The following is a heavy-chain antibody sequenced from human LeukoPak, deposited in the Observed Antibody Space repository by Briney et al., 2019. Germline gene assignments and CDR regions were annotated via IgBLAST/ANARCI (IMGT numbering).Heavy chain of an antibody. Sequence: TGGSLRLSCAASGFTFSSYAMSWVRQAPGKGLEWVSAISGSGSSTYYADSVKGRFTISRDNSKNTLYLQMNSLRAEDTAVYYCAKGPQLASTYYYYGMDVWGQGTTVTVSS. CDR2: ISGSGSST. V-gene: IGHV3-23*01. D-gene: IGHD6-6*01. CDR3: AKGPQLASTYYYYGMDV. CDR1: GFTFSSYA. J-gene: IGHJ6*02.